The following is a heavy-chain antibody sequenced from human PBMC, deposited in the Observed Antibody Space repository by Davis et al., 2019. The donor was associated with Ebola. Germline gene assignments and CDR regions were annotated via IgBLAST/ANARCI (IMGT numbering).Heavy chain of an antibody. Sequence: AASVKVSCKASGYTFTSCAMHWVRQAPGQRLEWMGWNNGGNGNTKYSQKFQGRVTITRDTSASTAYMELSSLRSEDTAVYYCARVGWDGYSSSWYYFDYWGQGTLVTVSS. J-gene: IGHJ4*02. CDR3: ARVGWDGYSSSWYYFDY. CDR2: NNGGNGNT. V-gene: IGHV1-3*01. CDR1: GYTFTSCA. D-gene: IGHD6-13*01.